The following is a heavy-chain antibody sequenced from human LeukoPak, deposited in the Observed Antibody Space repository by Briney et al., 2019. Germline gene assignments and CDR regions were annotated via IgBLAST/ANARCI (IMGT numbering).Heavy chain of an antibody. V-gene: IGHV3-21*01. Sequence: GGSLRLSCAASGLTVSSNYMNWVRQAPGKVLEWVSSISSSSSYIHYADSVKGRFTISRDNAKNSLYLQMNSLRAEDTAVYYCARVKAAGTHYYYMDVWGKGTTVTVSS. D-gene: IGHD6-13*01. CDR1: GLTVSSNY. CDR3: ARVKAAGTHYYYMDV. J-gene: IGHJ6*03. CDR2: ISSSSSYI.